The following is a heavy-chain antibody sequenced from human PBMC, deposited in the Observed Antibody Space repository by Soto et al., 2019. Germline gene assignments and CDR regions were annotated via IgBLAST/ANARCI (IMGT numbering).Heavy chain of an antibody. CDR1: GFTFSDYY. CDR3: ASLAYDYVWGSYRSPKFDP. D-gene: IGHD3-16*02. CDR2: ISSSSSYT. J-gene: IGHJ5*02. Sequence: GGSLRLSCAASGFTFSDYYMSWIRQAPGKGLEWVSYISSSSSYTNYADSVKGRFTISRDNAKNSLYLQMNSLRAEDTAVYYCASLAYDYVWGSYRSPKFDPWGQGTLVTVSS. V-gene: IGHV3-11*06.